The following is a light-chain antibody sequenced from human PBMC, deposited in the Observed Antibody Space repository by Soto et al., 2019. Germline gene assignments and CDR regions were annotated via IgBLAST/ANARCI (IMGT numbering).Light chain of an antibody. CDR1: QSISTR. Sequence: DIQMTQSPSSLSASVGDRVTITCRASQSISTRLAWYQQKPGKAPKSLIYATSNLQSGVPSRFSGSGFGTEFTLTISSLQPEDFATYYCQQYNTYPITFGQGTKVDIK. CDR3: QQYNTYPIT. J-gene: IGKJ3*01. V-gene: IGKV1D-16*01. CDR2: ATS.